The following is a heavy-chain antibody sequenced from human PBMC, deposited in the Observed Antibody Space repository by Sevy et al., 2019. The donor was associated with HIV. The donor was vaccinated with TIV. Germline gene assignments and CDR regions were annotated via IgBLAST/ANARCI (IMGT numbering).Heavy chain of an antibody. CDR3: ASLNYYGSDY. CDR2: IYYSGST. CDR1: GGSISSGGYY. Sequence: SETLSLTCTVSGGSISSGGYYWSWIRQHPGKGLEWIGYIYYSGSTYYNPPLKSRVTISVDTSKNQFSLKLSSVTAADTAVYYCASLNYYGSDYWGQGTLVTVSS. D-gene: IGHD3-10*01. V-gene: IGHV4-31*03. J-gene: IGHJ4*02.